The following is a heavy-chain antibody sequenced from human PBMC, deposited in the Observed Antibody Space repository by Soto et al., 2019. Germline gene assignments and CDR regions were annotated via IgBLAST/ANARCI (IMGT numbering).Heavy chain of an antibody. Sequence: QVQMQESGPGLVRPSTTLSLSCSVSNGSISSTHWWSWLRQSPGKGLEWIGEIYQSGTTHYNPSLRPRVTISVDKSNNRFSLDLTSVSASDTALYYCARLTEGSDGKTDYYYFDSWGQGTLVTVS. V-gene: IGHV4-4*02. CDR3: ARLTEGSDGKTDYYYFDS. D-gene: IGHD4-17*01. CDR1: NGSISSTHW. CDR2: IYQSGTT. J-gene: IGHJ4*02.